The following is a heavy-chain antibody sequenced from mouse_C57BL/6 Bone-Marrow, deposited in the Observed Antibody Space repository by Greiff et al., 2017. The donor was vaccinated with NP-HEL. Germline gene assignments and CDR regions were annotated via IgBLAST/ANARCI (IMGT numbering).Heavy chain of an antibody. CDR1: GYTFTSYG. CDR2: IYPRSGNT. CDR3: ARRDCYYAMDY. J-gene: IGHJ4*01. Sequence: VQLQQSGAELARPGASVKLSCKASGYTFTSYGISWVKQRTGQGLEWIGEIYPRSGNTYYNEKFKGKATLTADKSSSTAYMELRSLTSEDSAVYFCARRDCYYAMDYWGQGTSVTVSS. V-gene: IGHV1-81*01.